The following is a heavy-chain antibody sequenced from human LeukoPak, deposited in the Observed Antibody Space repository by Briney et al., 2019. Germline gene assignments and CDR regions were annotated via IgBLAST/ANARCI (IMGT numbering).Heavy chain of an antibody. CDR2: INPSGGST. Sequence: ASVKVSCKASGYTFTSYYMHWVRQAPGQGLEWMGIINPSGGSTSYAQKFQGRVTMTRDMSTSTVYMELSSLRSEDTAVYYCARSGESLYDSSGYYYYYYMDVWGKGTTVTISS. D-gene: IGHD3-22*01. CDR1: GYTFTSYY. J-gene: IGHJ6*03. CDR3: ARSGESLYDSSGYYYYYYMDV. V-gene: IGHV1-46*01.